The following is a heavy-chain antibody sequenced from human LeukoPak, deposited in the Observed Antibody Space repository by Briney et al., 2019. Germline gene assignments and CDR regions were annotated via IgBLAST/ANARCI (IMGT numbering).Heavy chain of an antibody. V-gene: IGHV3-13*01. CDR2: IGTPGET. CDR1: GFSVGTYD. Sequence: GGSLRLSCVASGFSVGTYDMHWVRQAPGKGLEWVSSIGTPGETYYVGSVKGRFTISRDNAKNSLYLQMNNLRAGDTAMYYCTRVRGSAFDMWGQGTMVTVSS. D-gene: IGHD3-10*01. CDR3: TRVRGSAFDM. J-gene: IGHJ3*02.